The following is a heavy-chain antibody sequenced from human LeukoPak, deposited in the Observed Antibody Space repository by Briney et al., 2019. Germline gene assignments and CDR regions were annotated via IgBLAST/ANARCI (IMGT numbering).Heavy chain of an antibody. D-gene: IGHD1-26*01. Sequence: PGGSLRLSCAASGFTVSSNYMSWVRQAPGTGLAWVSIMYAGGGTNYADSVKGRFTISRDNAKNSLYLQMNSLRAEDTAVYYCARDRSGRRRWDYWGQGTLVSVSS. J-gene: IGHJ4*02. V-gene: IGHV3-53*01. CDR1: GFTVSSNY. CDR2: MYAGGGT. CDR3: ARDRSGRRRWDY.